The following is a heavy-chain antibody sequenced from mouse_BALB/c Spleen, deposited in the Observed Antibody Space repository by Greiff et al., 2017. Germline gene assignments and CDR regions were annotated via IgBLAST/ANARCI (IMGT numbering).Heavy chain of an antibody. Sequence: EVQLVESGGGLVQPGGSLKLSCAASGFTFSSYTMSWVRQTPEKRLEWVAYISNGGGSTYYPDTVKGRFTISRDNAKNTLYLQMSSLKSEDTAMYYCARQDGYFYFDYWGQGTTLTVSS. CDR2: ISNGGGST. V-gene: IGHV5-12-2*01. D-gene: IGHD2-3*01. J-gene: IGHJ2*01. CDR1: GFTFSSYT. CDR3: ARQDGYFYFDY.